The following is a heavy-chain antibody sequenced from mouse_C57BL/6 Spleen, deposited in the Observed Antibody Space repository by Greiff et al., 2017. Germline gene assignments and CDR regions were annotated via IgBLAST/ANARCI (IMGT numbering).Heavy chain of an antibody. J-gene: IGHJ2*01. CDR3: AREQGYDGSFDY. CDR1: GFTFSDYY. V-gene: IGHV5-16*01. CDR2: INYDGSST. Sequence: EVKVVESEGGLVQPGRSMKLSCTASGFTFSDYYMAWVRQVPEKGLEWVANINYDGSSTYYLDSLKSRFIISRDNAKNILYLQMSSLKSEDTATYYCAREQGYDGSFDYWGQGTTLTVSS. D-gene: IGHD2-3*01.